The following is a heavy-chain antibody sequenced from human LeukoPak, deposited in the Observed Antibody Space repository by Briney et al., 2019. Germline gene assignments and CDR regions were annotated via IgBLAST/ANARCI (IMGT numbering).Heavy chain of an antibody. Sequence: GGSLRLSCTASGFTFSSYAMSWVRQAPGKGLAWVSAISGSGGSTYYADSVKGRFTISRDNSKNTLYLQMNSLRAEDTAVYYCAKDKGSRIAAAGLDYWGQGTLVTVSS. V-gene: IGHV3-23*01. D-gene: IGHD6-13*01. CDR2: ISGSGGST. CDR1: GFTFSSYA. J-gene: IGHJ4*02. CDR3: AKDKGSRIAAAGLDY.